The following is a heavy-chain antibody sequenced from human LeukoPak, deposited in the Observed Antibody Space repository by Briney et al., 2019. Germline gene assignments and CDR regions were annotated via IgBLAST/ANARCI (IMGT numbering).Heavy chain of an antibody. J-gene: IGHJ6*03. V-gene: IGHV1-2*02. Sequence: EASVKVSCKASGFTLIDYIHWVRQDPRQGLQWMGWINPNSGDTEYAQKFQGRVTMTRDTSISTVYMELSSLRSGDTAVYYCARADSVPAGDYHYWYMDVWGKGTTVTVSS. D-gene: IGHD6-13*01. CDR1: GFTLIDY. CDR3: ARADSVPAGDYHYWYMDV. CDR2: INPNSGDT.